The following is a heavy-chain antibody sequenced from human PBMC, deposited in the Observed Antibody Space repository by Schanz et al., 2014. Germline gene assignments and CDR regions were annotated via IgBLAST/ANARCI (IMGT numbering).Heavy chain of an antibody. CDR2: ISYDGSNK. CDR1: GFTFSSYA. J-gene: IGHJ4*02. CDR3: ARANYRRKINFDY. Sequence: VQLVESGGGLVKPGGSLRLSCAASGFTFSSYAMHWVRQAPGKGLEWVAVISYDGSNKYYADSVKGRFTISRDNSKNTLYLQMNTLRAEDTAVYYCARANYRRKINFDYWGRGTLVTVSS. D-gene: IGHD3-10*01. V-gene: IGHV3-30-3*01.